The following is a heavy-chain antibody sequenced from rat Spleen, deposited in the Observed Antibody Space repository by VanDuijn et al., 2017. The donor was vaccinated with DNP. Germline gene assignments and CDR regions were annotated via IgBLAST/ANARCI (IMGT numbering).Heavy chain of an antibody. CDR1: GITFSDHN. D-gene: IGHD1-4*01. J-gene: IGHJ2*01. Sequence: EVQLVESGGGLVQPGRSLKLSCAVSGITFSDHNMAWVRQAPKKVLEWVTTISSDGSDTYYRDSVKGRFTISRDNAKSTLYLQMDSLRSEDTATYYCAGRPPPTRGPFDYWGQGVTVTVSS. CDR2: ISSDGSDT. V-gene: IGHV5-7*01. CDR3: AGRPPPTRGPFDY.